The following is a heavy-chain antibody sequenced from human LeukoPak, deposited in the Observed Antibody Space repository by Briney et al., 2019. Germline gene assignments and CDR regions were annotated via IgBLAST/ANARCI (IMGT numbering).Heavy chain of an antibody. V-gene: IGHV3-11*04. D-gene: IGHD1-26*01. Sequence: GGSLRLSCAASGFTFNDYYMSWIRQAPGKGLEWISYIGSSGGSINYADSVKGRFTISRDNAKNSLSLQMNSLRAEDTAVYYCAKGGKWDVTPFDYWGQGTLVTVSS. CDR2: IGSSGGSI. CDR3: AKGGKWDVTPFDY. CDR1: GFTFNDYY. J-gene: IGHJ4*02.